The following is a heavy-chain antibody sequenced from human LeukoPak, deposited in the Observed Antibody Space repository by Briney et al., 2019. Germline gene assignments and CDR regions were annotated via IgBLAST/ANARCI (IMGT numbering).Heavy chain of an antibody. Sequence: ASVKVSCKASGGTFSSYAISWVRQAPGQGLEWMGGIIPIFGTANYAQKFQGRVTITADESTSTAYMELSSLRSEGTAVYYCARAHYPRYGDYFDYWGQGTLVTVSS. J-gene: IGHJ4*02. V-gene: IGHV1-69*13. D-gene: IGHD4-17*01. CDR3: ARAHYPRYGDYFDY. CDR2: IIPIFGTA. CDR1: GGTFSSYA.